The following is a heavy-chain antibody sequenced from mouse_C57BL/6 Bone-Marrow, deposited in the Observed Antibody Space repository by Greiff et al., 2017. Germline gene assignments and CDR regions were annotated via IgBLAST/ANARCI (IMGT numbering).Heavy chain of an antibody. V-gene: IGHV1-69*01. CDR1: GYTFTSYW. CDR2: IDPSDSYT. J-gene: IGHJ3*01. D-gene: IGHD2-12*01. Sequence: QVQLQQPGAELVMPGASVKLSCKASGYTFTSYWMHWVKQRPGQGLEWIGEIDPSDSYTNYNQTFKGKSTLTVDKSSSTAYMQLSRLTSDASAVYYCAKVLLSPFAYWGQGTLVTVSA. CDR3: AKVLLSPFAY.